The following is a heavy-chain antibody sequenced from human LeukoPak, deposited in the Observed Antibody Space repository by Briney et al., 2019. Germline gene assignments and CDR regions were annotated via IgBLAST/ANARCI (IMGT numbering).Heavy chain of an antibody. D-gene: IGHD3-16*02. Sequence: PGGSLRLSCAASGFTFSSYSMNWVRQAPGKGLEWVSYISSSSSTIYYADSVKGRFTISRDNAKNSLYLQMNSLRAEDTAVYYCARGQYDYVWGSYRSRASFDYWGQGTLVTVSS. CDR3: ARGQYDYVWGSYRSRASFDY. J-gene: IGHJ4*02. CDR2: ISSSSSTI. CDR1: GFTFSSYS. V-gene: IGHV3-48*01.